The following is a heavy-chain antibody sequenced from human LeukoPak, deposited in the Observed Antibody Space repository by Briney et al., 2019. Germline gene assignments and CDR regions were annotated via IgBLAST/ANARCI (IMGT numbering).Heavy chain of an antibody. D-gene: IGHD5-18*01. J-gene: IGHJ4*02. CDR2: IYYSKNT. V-gene: IGHV4-39*01. CDR1: GGSISSSSAY. CDR3: VSPRGFSYGYFDY. Sequence: PSETLSLTCTVSGGSISSSSAYWGWIRQPPGKGLEWLGSIYYSKNTYYNPSLKSRVPISADTSKNQFSLTLGSVSDTDTAVYYCVSPRGFSYGYFDYWGQGTLVTVSS.